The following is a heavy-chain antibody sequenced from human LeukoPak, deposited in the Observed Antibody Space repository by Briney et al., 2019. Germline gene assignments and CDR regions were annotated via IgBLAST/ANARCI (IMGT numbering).Heavy chain of an antibody. Sequence: SETLSLTCTVSGGSISVYYWSWIRQPPGKGLEWIGYIYYSGSTNYNPSLKSRVTISIDTSKNQFSLKLTSVTAADTAVYYCARYPRGYDMDVWGQGTTVTVSS. J-gene: IGHJ6*02. V-gene: IGHV4-59*12. D-gene: IGHD3-10*01. CDR2: IYYSGST. CDR1: GGSISVYY. CDR3: ARYPRGYDMDV.